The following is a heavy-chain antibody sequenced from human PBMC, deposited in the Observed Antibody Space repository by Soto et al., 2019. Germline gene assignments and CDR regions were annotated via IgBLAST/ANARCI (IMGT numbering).Heavy chain of an antibody. J-gene: IGHJ3*02. CDR2: IYSGDSDT. Sequence: PGESLKISCKGSGYKPSTWHNFTSYWIAWVRQMPGEGLEWMGIIYSGDSDTRYSPSFQGQVTISADKSISTAYLQWTSLKASDTAMYYCTRDLDYGGDSDTVDIWGQGTMVTVSS. D-gene: IGHD4-17*01. V-gene: IGHV5-51*01. CDR1: GYKPSTWHNFTSYW. CDR3: TRDLDYGGDSDTVDI.